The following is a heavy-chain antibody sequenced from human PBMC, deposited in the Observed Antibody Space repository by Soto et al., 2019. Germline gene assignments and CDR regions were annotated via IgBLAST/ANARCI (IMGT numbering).Heavy chain of an antibody. CDR1: GFTFSSYW. D-gene: IGHD1-1*01. J-gene: IGHJ3*01. Sequence: EVQLVESGGGLDQPGGSLRLSCAASGFTFSSYWMHWVRQAPGKGLVWVSRIKYDGGSANYADSVKGRFTISRDNAENTVELQMHSLRAEDTAVYYCARGVPGHYGFDVWGQGTMVTVSS. CDR3: ARGVPGHYGFDV. CDR2: IKYDGGSA. V-gene: IGHV3-74*01.